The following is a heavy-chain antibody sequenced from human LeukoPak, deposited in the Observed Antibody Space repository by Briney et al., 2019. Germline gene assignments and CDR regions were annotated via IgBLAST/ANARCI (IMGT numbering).Heavy chain of an antibody. V-gene: IGHV1-69*04. CDR2: IIPILDVA. CDR1: GYTFTSYD. Sequence: VASVKVSCKASGYTFTSYDINWVRQATGQGLEWMGRIIPILDVANFAQKFQGRVTITADKSTNTAHMELSSLRSEDTAVYYCTREGVYSPDPSSYHRYAFDIWGQGTVVTVSS. J-gene: IGHJ3*02. CDR3: TREGVYSPDPSSYHRYAFDI. D-gene: IGHD3-16*02.